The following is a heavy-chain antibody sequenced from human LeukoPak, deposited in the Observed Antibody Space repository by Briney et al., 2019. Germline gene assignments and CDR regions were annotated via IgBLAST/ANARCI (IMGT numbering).Heavy chain of an antibody. CDR1: VGSYSGYY. Sequence: SETLSLTRAVYVGSYSGYYWSWIRQPPGRGLEGIGEINHSGSTNYNPSLKSRVTISVDTSKNQFSLKLSSVTAADTAVYYCARGTHYYGSGSYSYYYYGMDVWGKGTTVTVSS. CDR2: INHSGST. CDR3: ARGTHYYGSGSYSYYYYGMDV. D-gene: IGHD3-10*01. V-gene: IGHV4-34*01. J-gene: IGHJ6*04.